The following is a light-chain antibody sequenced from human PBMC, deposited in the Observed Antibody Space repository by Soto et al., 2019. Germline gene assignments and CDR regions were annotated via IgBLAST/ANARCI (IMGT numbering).Light chain of an antibody. J-gene: IGLJ1*01. CDR2: SIN. Sequence: QSVLTQPPSASGTPGQRVTISCSGSSSNIGSNTVNWYQQLPGTAPKLLIYSINPRPSGVPDRFSGSKSGTSASLAISGLQCEDGADSYCAAWDVSLQGYVFGTGTELTVL. CDR1: SSNIGSNT. CDR3: AAWDVSLQGYV. V-gene: IGLV1-44*01.